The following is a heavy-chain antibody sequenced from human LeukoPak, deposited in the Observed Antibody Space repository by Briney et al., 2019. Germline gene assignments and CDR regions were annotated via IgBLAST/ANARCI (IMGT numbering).Heavy chain of an antibody. CDR2: ISAYNGNT. CDR3: ARGPHWGSGGDYFDY. V-gene: IGHV1-18*01. CDR1: GYTFTNYG. J-gene: IGHJ4*02. Sequence: ASVKVSCKASGYTFTNYGLSWVRQAPGQGLEWMGRISAYNGNTNYAQKFQGRVTMTTDTSTNTAYMELRSLRSDDTAVYYCARGPHWGSGGDYFDYWGQGTLVTVSS. D-gene: IGHD1-26*01.